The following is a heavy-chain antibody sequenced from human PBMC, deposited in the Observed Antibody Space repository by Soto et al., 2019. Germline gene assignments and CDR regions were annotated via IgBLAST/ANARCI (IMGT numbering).Heavy chain of an antibody. D-gene: IGHD1-1*01. CDR1: GYTFTDYD. CDR3: EVTTGY. J-gene: IGHJ4*02. CDR2: MSPDSGNT. V-gene: IGHV1-8*02. Sequence: QVQVVQSRAEVKQPGASVRVSCKTSGYTFTDYDINWVRQAAGQWLEYMGWMSPDSGNTGYSQQFQGRVTMTSNTSTSTAYTELSSLTSEDTAVYYCEVTTGYWRQGTMVTVSS.